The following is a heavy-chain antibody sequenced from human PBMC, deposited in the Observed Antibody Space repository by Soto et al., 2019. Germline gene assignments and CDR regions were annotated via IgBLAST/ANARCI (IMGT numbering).Heavy chain of an antibody. D-gene: IGHD4-4*01. CDR1: GGSISSGGYY. V-gene: IGHV4-31*03. Sequence: SETLSLTCTVSGGSISSGGYYWSWIRQHPGKGLEWIGYIYYSGSTYYNPSLKSRVTISVDTSKNQFSLKLSSVTAADTAVYYCARDRGYSNFYYYGMDVWAQGTTVTVSS. CDR3: ARDRGYSNFYYYGMDV. J-gene: IGHJ6*02. CDR2: IYYSGST.